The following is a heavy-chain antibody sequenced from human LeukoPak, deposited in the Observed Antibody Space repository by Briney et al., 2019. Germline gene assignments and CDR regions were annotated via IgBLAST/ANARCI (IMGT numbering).Heavy chain of an antibody. Sequence: SETLSLTCAVYGGSFSGYYWSWIRQPPGKGLEWIGEINHSGSTNYNPSLKSRVTISVDTSKNQFSLKLSSVTAADTAVYYCATGWYYYYGMDVWGQGTTVTVSS. CDR1: GGSFSGYY. J-gene: IGHJ6*02. CDR2: INHSGST. CDR3: ATGWYYYYGMDV. V-gene: IGHV4-34*01.